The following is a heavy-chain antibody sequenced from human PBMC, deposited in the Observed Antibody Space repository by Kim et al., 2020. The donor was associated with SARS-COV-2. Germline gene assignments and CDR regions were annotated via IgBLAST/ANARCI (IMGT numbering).Heavy chain of an antibody. CDR2: INHSGST. J-gene: IGHJ4*02. CDR1: GGSFSGYY. CDR3: ARGRPSGSRFDY. D-gene: IGHD6-25*01. V-gene: IGHV4-34*01. Sequence: SETLSLTCAVYGGSFSGYYWSWIRQPPGKGLEWIGEINHSGSTNYNPSLKSRVTISVDTSKNQFSLKLSSVTAADTAVYYCARGRPSGSRFDYWGQGTLVTVSS.